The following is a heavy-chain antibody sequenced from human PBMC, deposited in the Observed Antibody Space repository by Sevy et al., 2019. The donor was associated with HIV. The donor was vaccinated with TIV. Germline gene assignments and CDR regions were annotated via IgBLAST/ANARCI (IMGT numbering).Heavy chain of an antibody. CDR3: ARDRAIVAVPAAIKARRFDP. J-gene: IGHJ5*02. CDR2: INPNSGGT. V-gene: IGHV1-2*02. Sequence: ASVKVSCKASGYTFTGYYMHWVRQAPGQGLEWMGWINPNSGGTNYAQKFQGRVTMTRDTSISTAYMELSRLRSDDTAVYYCARDRAIVAVPAAIKARRFDPWGQGTLVTVSS. D-gene: IGHD2-2*02. CDR1: GYTFTGYY.